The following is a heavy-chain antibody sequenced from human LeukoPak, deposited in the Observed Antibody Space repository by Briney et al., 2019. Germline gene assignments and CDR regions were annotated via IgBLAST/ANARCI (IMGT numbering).Heavy chain of an antibody. CDR2: ISTGGTT. Sequence: PGGSLRLSCAASGLTVSRHYMTWVRQAPGKGLEWLSVISTGGTTNYADSVKGRFTISRDNSKNKLYLQMNNLIAEDTAVYYCARDDYYESSGLDYWGQGTRVTVSS. CDR3: ARDDYYESSGLDY. CDR1: GLTVSRHY. J-gene: IGHJ4*02. D-gene: IGHD3-22*01. V-gene: IGHV3-53*01.